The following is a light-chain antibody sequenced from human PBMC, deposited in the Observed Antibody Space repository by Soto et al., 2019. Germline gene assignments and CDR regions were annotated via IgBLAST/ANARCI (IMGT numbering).Light chain of an antibody. V-gene: IGLV2-14*01. CDR2: EVS. J-gene: IGLJ2*01. CDR1: SGDVGGYNS. CDR3: NSYTTSRTLVV. Sequence: QSALTQPASVSGSPGQSITISCTGTSGDVGGYNSVSWYQQHPGKAPKLMIYEVSYRPSGVSNRFSGSKSGNTASLTISGLQAEDEADYYCNSYTTSRTLVVFGGGTKLTVL.